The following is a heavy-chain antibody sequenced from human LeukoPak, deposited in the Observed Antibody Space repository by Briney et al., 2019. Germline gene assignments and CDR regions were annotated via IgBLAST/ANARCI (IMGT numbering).Heavy chain of an antibody. D-gene: IGHD5-12*01. Sequence: SETLSLTCAVYGGSSKGYYWSWIRQSPEKGLEWIGEINRSGSINYNLSLKSRVTISVDPSKNQISLRLRSVTAADTAVYYCARGLESGHDGPLDYWGQGTLVTVSS. J-gene: IGHJ4*02. CDR2: INRSGSI. CDR3: ARGLESGHDGPLDY. CDR1: GGSSKGYY. V-gene: IGHV4-34*01.